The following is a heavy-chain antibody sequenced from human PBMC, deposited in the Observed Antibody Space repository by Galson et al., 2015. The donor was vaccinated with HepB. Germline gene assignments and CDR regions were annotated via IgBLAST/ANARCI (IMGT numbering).Heavy chain of an antibody. CDR1: GFTFSSYG. Sequence: SLRLSCAASGFTFSSYGMHWVRQAPGKGLEWVAVISYDGSNKYYADSVKGRFTISRDNSKNTLYLQMNSLRAEDTAVYYCAKDGGSYYGYYWGQGTLVTVSS. CDR2: ISYDGSNK. V-gene: IGHV3-30*18. CDR3: AKDGGSYYGYY. D-gene: IGHD1-26*01. J-gene: IGHJ4*02.